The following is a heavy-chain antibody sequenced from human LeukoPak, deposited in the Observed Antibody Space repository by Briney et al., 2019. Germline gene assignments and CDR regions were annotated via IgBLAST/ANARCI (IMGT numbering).Heavy chain of an antibody. CDR1: GGSISSGDYY. CDR3: ASYYGYSYGSFDY. CDR2: IYYSGST. V-gene: IGHV4-30-4*08. D-gene: IGHD5-18*01. J-gene: IGHJ4*02. Sequence: SQTLSLTCTVSGGSISSGDYYWSWLRQPPGKGLEWLGYIYYSGSTYYNPSLKSRVTISVDTSKNPFSLKLSSVTAADTAVYYCASYYGYSYGSFDYWGQGTLVTVSS.